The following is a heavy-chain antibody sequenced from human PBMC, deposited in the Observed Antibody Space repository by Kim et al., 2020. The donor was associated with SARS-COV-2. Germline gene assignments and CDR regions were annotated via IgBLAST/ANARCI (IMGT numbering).Heavy chain of an antibody. CDR2: IYYSGST. Sequence: SETLSLTCTVSGGSISSGGYYWSWIRQHPGKGLEWIGYIYYSGSTYYNPSLKSRVTISVDTSKNQFSLKLSSVTAADTAVYYCARALRFLEWLPHSVDYWGQGTLVTVSS. J-gene: IGHJ4*02. D-gene: IGHD3-3*01. CDR3: ARALRFLEWLPHSVDY. V-gene: IGHV4-31*03. CDR1: GGSISSGGYY.